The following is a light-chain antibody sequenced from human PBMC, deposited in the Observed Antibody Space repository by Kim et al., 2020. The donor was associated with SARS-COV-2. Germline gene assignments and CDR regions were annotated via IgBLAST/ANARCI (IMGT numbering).Light chain of an antibody. CDR1: NIGSKS. V-gene: IGLV3-21*04. CDR2: YDS. CDR3: QVWDSSSDHEVV. J-gene: IGLJ2*01. Sequence: SYELTQPPSVSVAPGKTARITCGGNNIGSKSVHWYQQKPGQAPVLVIYYDSARPSGIPERFSGSNSGNTATLTISRVEAGDEADYCCQVWDSSSDHEVVFGGGTQLTVL.